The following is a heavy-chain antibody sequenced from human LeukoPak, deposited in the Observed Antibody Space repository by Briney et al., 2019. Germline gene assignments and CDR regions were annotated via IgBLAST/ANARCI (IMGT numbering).Heavy chain of an antibody. V-gene: IGHV3-23*01. CDR1: GFTFSSYS. Sequence: GGSLRLSCAASGFTFSSYSMNWVRQAPGRGLEWVSTISTNGAATYYSDSVKGRFTISRDNSKNTLYLQMNSLRAEDTAVYYCAKARGHLLLWFGELSYWGQGTLVTVSS. CDR3: AKARGHLLLWFGELSY. D-gene: IGHD3-10*01. J-gene: IGHJ4*02. CDR2: ISTNGAAT.